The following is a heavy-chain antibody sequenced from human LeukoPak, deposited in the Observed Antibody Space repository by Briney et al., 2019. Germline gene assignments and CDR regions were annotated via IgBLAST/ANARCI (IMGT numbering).Heavy chain of an antibody. J-gene: IGHJ4*02. CDR3: AARDCSNTGCYAGVFDY. V-gene: IGHV3-53*01. CDR1: DLPVSGSK. CDR2: FYSGGTT. Sequence: GGPLNLPFEPPDLPVSGSKLSGFRKPPGKGLNGASVFYSGGTTKYAESVEGRFTISRGNTKNTLHLQMNSLRAEDTAVYYCAARDCSNTGCYAGVFDYWGQGTLVSVSS. D-gene: IGHD2-2*01.